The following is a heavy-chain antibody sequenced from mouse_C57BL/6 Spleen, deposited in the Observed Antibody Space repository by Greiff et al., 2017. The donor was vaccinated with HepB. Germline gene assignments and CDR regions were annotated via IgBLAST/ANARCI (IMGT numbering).Heavy chain of an antibody. Sequence: SGAELVRPGASVKMSCKASGYTFTSYNMHWVKQTPRQGLEWIGAIYPGNGDTSYNQKFKGKATLTVDKSSSTAYMQLSSLTSEDSAVYYCARREDWDYAMDYWGQGTSVTVSS. V-gene: IGHV1-12*01. CDR2: IYPGNGDT. CDR1: GYTFTSYN. J-gene: IGHJ4*01. D-gene: IGHD4-1*01. CDR3: ARREDWDYAMDY.